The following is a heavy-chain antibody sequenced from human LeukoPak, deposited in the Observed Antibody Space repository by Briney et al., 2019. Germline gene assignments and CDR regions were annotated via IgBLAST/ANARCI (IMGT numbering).Heavy chain of an antibody. CDR1: GGSISSYY. V-gene: IGHV4-59*01. CDR2: IYYSGST. D-gene: IGHD2-21*01. J-gene: IGHJ3*02. Sequence: SETLSLTCTVSGGSISSYYWSWIRQPAGKGLEWIGYIYYSGSTNYNPSLKSRVTISVDTSKNQFSLKLSSVTAADTAVYYCATYGGNWAFDIWGQGTMVTVSS. CDR3: ATYGGNWAFDI.